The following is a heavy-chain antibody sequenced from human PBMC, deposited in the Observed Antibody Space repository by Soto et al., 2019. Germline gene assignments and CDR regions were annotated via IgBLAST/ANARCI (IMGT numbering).Heavy chain of an antibody. D-gene: IGHD6-25*01. CDR3: AREIHSRGFPRLDY. CDR2: IYTSGST. CDR1: GGSISSYY. Sequence: SETLSLTCTVSGGSISSYYWSWIRQPAGKGLEWIGRIYTSGSTNYNPSLKSRVTMSVDTSKNQFSLKLSSVTAADTAVYYCAREIHSRGFPRLDYWGQGTLVTVSS. J-gene: IGHJ4*02. V-gene: IGHV4-4*07.